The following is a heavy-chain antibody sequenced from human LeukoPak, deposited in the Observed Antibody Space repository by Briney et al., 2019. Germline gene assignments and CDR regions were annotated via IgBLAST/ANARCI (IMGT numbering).Heavy chain of an antibody. J-gene: IGHJ4*02. V-gene: IGHV1-69*13. D-gene: IGHD5-18*01. CDR1: RGTFISYA. Sequence: SVKVSCKASRGTFISYAISWVRQAPGQGLEWMGGIIPIFGTANYAQKFQGRVTITADESTSTAYMELSSLRSEDTAVYYCARGGYSYGYGYYFDYWGQGTLVTVSS. CDR2: IIPIFGTA. CDR3: ARGGYSYGYGYYFDY.